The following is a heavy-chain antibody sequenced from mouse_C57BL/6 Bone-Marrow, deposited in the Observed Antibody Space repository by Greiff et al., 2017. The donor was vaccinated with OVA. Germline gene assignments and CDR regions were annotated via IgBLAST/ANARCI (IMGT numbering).Heavy chain of an antibody. J-gene: IGHJ3*01. D-gene: IGHD2-3*01. V-gene: IGHV1-81*01. CDR3: ARGVWDGYFFAY. Sequence: VQLQQSGAELARPGASVKLSCKASGYTFTSYGISWVKQRTGQGLEWIGEIYPRSGNTYYNEKFKGKATLTADKSSSTAYMELRSLTSEDSAVYYCARGVWDGYFFAYWGQGTLVTVSA. CDR1: GYTFTSYG. CDR2: IYPRSGNT.